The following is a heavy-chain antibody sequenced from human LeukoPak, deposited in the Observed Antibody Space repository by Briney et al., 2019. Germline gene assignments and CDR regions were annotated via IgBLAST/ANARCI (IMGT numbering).Heavy chain of an antibody. V-gene: IGHV6-1*01. CDR1: GDSVSSNSAA. Sequence: PSQTLSLTCAISGDSVSSNSAAWNWIRQSPSRDLEWLVRTYYRSKWYNDYAVSMKSRITINPDTSKDQFSLQLNSVTPEDTAVYYCARDAGSGWSSFDYWGQGTLVTVSS. CDR2: TYYRSKWYN. D-gene: IGHD6-19*01. CDR3: ARDAGSGWSSFDY. J-gene: IGHJ4*02.